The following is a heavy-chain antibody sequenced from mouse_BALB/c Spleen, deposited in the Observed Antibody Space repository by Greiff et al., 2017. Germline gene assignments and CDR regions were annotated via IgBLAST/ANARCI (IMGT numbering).Heavy chain of an antibody. D-gene: IGHD2-12*01. Sequence: EVQLVESGGGLVKPGGSLKLSCAASGFTFSSYAMSWVRQSPEKRLEWVAEISSGGSYTYYQDTVKGRFTISRDNSKDTLYLEMSSLRSEDTAMYYCARVGIRRGYFDFWGAGTTVTVSS. CDR3: ARVGIRRGYFDF. CDR1: GFTFSSYA. J-gene: IGHJ1*01. V-gene: IGHV5-9-4*01. CDR2: ISSGGSYT.